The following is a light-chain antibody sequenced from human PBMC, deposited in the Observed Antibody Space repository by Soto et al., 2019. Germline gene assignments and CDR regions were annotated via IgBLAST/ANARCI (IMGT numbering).Light chain of an antibody. CDR3: QQYSIYSRT. CDR1: QSISTW. Sequence: DIQMTQSPSTLSASAGDRVTITCRASQSISTWLAWYQQQPGEAPNLLIYKASTLRSGVPSRFSGSGSGTEFTLTISSLQPDAFATYYCQQYSIYSRTFGQGTKVELK. CDR2: KAS. V-gene: IGKV1-5*03. J-gene: IGKJ1*01.